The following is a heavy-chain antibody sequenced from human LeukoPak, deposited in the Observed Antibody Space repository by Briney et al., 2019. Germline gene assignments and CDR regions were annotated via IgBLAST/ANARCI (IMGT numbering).Heavy chain of an antibody. Sequence: PSEILSLTCTVSGGSISSGSYYWSWIRQPAGKGLEWIGRIYTSGSTNYNPSLKSRVTISVDTSKNQFSLKLSSVTAADTAVYYCARTTLGATLYYYYMDVWGKGTTVTISS. D-gene: IGHD1-26*01. J-gene: IGHJ6*03. CDR2: IYTSGST. CDR3: ARTTLGATLYYYYMDV. CDR1: GGSISSGSYY. V-gene: IGHV4-61*02.